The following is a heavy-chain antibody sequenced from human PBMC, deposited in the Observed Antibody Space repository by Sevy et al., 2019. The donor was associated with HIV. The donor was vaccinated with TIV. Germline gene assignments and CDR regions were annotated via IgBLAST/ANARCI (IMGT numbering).Heavy chain of an antibody. D-gene: IGHD3-10*01. V-gene: IGHV3-43D*03. CDR2: ISWDGGST. Sequence: GGSLRLSCAASGFTFDDYAMHWVRQAPGKGLEWVSLISWDGGSTYYADSVKGRLTISRDNSKNSLSLQMTSLRAEDTALYSCAKDLAGEGPYGSGRLDYWGQRTLVTVSS. J-gene: IGHJ4*02. CDR1: GFTFDDYA. CDR3: AKDLAGEGPYGSGRLDY.